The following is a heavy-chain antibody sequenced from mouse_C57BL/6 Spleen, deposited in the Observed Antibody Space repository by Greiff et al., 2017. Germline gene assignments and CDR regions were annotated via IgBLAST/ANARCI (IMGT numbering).Heavy chain of an antibody. CDR1: GYTFTSYG. Sequence: VQLQQSGAELARPGASVKLSCKASGYTFTSYGISWVKQRTGQGLEWIGEIYPRSGNTYYNEKFKGKATLTADKSSSTAYMELRSLTSEDSAVYFCARYGLLPYAMDYWGQGTSVTVSS. D-gene: IGHD2-3*01. J-gene: IGHJ4*01. CDR3: ARYGLLPYAMDY. V-gene: IGHV1-81*01. CDR2: IYPRSGNT.